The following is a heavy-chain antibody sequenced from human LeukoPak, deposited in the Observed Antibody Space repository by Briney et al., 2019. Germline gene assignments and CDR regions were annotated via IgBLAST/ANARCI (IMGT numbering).Heavy chain of an antibody. Sequence: GSSVKVSCKASGGTFSSYAISWVRQAPGQGLEWMGRIIPILGIANYAQKFQGRVTITADKSTSTAYMELSSLRSEDTAVYYCASQLRDGYPLVRWHYFDYWGQGTLVTVSS. CDR3: ASQLRDGYPLVRWHYFDY. V-gene: IGHV1-69*04. J-gene: IGHJ4*02. CDR1: GGTFSSYA. D-gene: IGHD5-24*01. CDR2: IIPILGIA.